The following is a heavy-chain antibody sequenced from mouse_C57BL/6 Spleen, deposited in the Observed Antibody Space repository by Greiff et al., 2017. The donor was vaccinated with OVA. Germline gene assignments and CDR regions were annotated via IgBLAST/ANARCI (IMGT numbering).Heavy chain of an antibody. J-gene: IGHJ3*01. V-gene: IGHV1-18*01. Sequence: VQLQQSGPELVKPGASVKLPCKASGYTFTDYNMDWVKQSHGKSLEWIGDINPNNGGTIYNQKFKGKATLTVDKSSSTAYMELRSLTSEDTAVYYCARCSYYSNYVPFAYWGQGTLVTVSA. CDR2: INPNNGGT. CDR3: ARCSYYSNYVPFAY. CDR1: GYTFTDYN. D-gene: IGHD2-5*01.